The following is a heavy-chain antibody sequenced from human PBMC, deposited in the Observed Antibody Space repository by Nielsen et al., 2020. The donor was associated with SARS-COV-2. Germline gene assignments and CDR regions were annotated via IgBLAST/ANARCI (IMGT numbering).Heavy chain of an antibody. J-gene: IGHJ3*02. CDR2: ISYDGSNK. Sequence: GGSLRLSCAASGFTFSSYGMHWVRQAPGKGLEWVAVISYDGSNKYYADSVKGRFTISRDNSKNTLYLQMNSLRAEDTALYYCAKVAQNDAFDIWGQGTMVTVSS. CDR1: GFTFSSYG. V-gene: IGHV3-30*18. CDR3: AKVAQNDAFDI.